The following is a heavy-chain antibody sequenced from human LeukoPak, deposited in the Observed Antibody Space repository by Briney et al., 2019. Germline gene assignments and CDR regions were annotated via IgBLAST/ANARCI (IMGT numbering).Heavy chain of an antibody. CDR1: GFIISRYS. J-gene: IGHJ3*01. CDR2: ISPSGAYI. V-gene: IGHV3-21*01. D-gene: IGHD5-24*01. Sequence: GGSLRLSCAASGFIISRYSMNWVRQAPGKGLEWVSSISPSGAYILYAESMKGRFTVSRDNAEKSLYLEMNTLRAEDTAVYYCARRDGYNFGGGFDVWGQGTMVTVSS. CDR3: ARRDGYNFGGGFDV.